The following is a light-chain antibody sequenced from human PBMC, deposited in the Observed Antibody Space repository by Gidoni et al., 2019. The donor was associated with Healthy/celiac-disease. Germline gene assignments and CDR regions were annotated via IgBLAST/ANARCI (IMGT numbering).Light chain of an antibody. CDR2: KAS. CDR3: QQYNSYPWT. CDR1: QSISSW. J-gene: IGKJ1*01. V-gene: IGKV1-5*03. Sequence: DIQMTQSPSTLSASVGDRVTNTFRASQSISSWLAWYQQIPGKAPKLLIYKASSLESGVPSRFSGSGSGTEFTLTISSLQPDDFATYYCQQYNSYPWTFGQGTKVEIK.